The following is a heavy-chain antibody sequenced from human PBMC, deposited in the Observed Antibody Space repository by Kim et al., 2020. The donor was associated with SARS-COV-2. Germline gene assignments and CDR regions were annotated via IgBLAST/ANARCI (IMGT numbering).Heavy chain of an antibody. CDR3: AREGGITMVRGDYDAFDI. V-gene: IGHV3-21*01. D-gene: IGHD3-10*01. CDR1: GFTFSSYS. CDR2: ISSSSSYI. Sequence: GGSLRLSCAASGFTFSSYSMNWVRQAPGKGLEWVSSISSSSSYIYYADSVKGRFTISRDNAKNSLYLQMNSLRAEDTAVYYCAREGGITMVRGDYDAFDIWGQGTMVTVSS. J-gene: IGHJ3*02.